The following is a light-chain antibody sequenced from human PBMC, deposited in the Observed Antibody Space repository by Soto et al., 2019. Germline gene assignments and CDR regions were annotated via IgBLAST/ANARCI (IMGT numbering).Light chain of an antibody. CDR2: FAS. J-gene: IGKJ1*01. CDR1: QDIGKD. Sequence: IQMTQSPLSLSASVGARVTIACRASQDIGKDLGWYQQKPGEPPELLISFASSLESGVPSRCSGSGFGSSFNLTFSNLQPEDFATYYCLHYYNYPRSYGQRTKVEL. CDR3: LHYYNYPRS. V-gene: IGKV1-6*01.